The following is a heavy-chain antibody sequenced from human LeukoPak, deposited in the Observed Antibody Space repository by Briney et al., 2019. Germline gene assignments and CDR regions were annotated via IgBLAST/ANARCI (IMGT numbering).Heavy chain of an antibody. D-gene: IGHD6-19*01. CDR2: INPSGGST. CDR1: GYTFTSYY. Sequence: GASVKVSCKASGYTFTSYYIHWVRQAPGQGLEWMGIINPSGGSTSYAQKFQGRVTITRNTSISTAYMELSSLRSEDTAVYYCARVSSGWYGYWFDPWGQGTLVTVSS. V-gene: IGHV1-46*01. J-gene: IGHJ5*02. CDR3: ARVSSGWYGYWFDP.